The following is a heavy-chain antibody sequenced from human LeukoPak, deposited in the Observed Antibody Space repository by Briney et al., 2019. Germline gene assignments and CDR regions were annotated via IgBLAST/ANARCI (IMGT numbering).Heavy chain of an antibody. CDR1: GFTFSSYA. D-gene: IGHD2-21*01. CDR2: ISGSGGST. Sequence: GGSLRLSCAASGFTFSSYAMSWVRQAPGEGLEWVSAISGSGGSTYYADSVKGRFTISRDNSKNTLYLQMNSLRAEDTAVYYCAKARDCGGDCYKYFQHWGQGTLVTVSS. CDR3: AKARDCGGDCYKYFQH. J-gene: IGHJ1*01. V-gene: IGHV3-23*01.